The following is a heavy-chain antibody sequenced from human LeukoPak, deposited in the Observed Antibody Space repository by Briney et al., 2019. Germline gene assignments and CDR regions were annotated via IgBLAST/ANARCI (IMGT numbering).Heavy chain of an antibody. Sequence: GASVKVSCKASGYTFTGYYMHWVRQAPGQGLEWMGWINPNSGGTNYAQKFQGRVTMTRDTSISTAYMELSRLRSDDTAVYYCARDQGNCGGDCYQTGLIDYWGQGTLVTVSS. J-gene: IGHJ4*02. D-gene: IGHD2-21*02. CDR2: INPNSGGT. CDR1: GYTFTGYY. V-gene: IGHV1-2*02. CDR3: ARDQGNCGGDCYQTGLIDY.